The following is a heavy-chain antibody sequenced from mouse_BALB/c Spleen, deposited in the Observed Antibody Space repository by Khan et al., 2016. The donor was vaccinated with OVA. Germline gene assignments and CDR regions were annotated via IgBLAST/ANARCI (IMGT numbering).Heavy chain of an antibody. CDR1: GYSFTEYT. CDR2: INPYNVGT. J-gene: IGHJ3*01. CDR3: SSGGYVRLAY. D-gene: IGHD3-1*01. V-gene: IGHV1-18*01. Sequence: VQLQQSGPELVKPGASVKISCKASGYSFTEYTMNWVKQSNGKNIEWIGLINPYNVGTNYNQKFKGKATLNVEKTSSTAHMELLSLTAEDSAVYYCSSGGYVRLAYWGQGTLVTVSA.